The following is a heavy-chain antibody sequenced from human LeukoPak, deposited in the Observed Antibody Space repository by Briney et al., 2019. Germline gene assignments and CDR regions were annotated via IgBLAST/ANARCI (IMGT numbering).Heavy chain of an antibody. CDR1: GGSFSGYY. V-gene: IGHV4-34*01. Sequence: SETLSLTCAVYGGSFSGYYWSWIGQPPGKGLEWIGEINHSGSTNYNPSLKSRVTISVDTSKNQFSLKLSSVTAADTAVYYCARVRGLNYYGSGSYYRSGYSDYWGQGTLVTVSS. J-gene: IGHJ4*02. CDR3: ARVRGLNYYGSGSYYRSGYSDY. CDR2: INHSGST. D-gene: IGHD3-10*01.